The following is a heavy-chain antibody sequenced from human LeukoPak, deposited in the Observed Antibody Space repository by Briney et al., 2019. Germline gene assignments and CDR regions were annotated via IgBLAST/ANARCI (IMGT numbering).Heavy chain of an antibody. J-gene: IGHJ3*02. CDR1: GFTFSDFS. CDR2: IGSAI. V-gene: IGHV3-48*01. Sequence: GGSLRLSCVASGFTFSDFSLNWVRQAPGKGLEWISYIGSAIYYADSVKGRFTISRDNAKNSLYLQMNSLRAEDTAVYYCARDHAYAFDIWGQGTQVTVSS. CDR3: ARDHAYAFDI. D-gene: IGHD2-2*01.